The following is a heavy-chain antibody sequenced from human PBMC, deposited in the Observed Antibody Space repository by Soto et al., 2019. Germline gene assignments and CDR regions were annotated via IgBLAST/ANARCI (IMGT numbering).Heavy chain of an antibody. CDR1: GYTFTSYY. Sequence: ASVKVSCKASGYTFTSYYMHWVRQAPGQGLEWMGIINPSGGSTSYAQKFQGRVAMTRDTSTSTVYMELSSLRSEDTAVYYCATIPTYYGDYVDCWGQGTLVTVSS. CDR2: INPSGGST. J-gene: IGHJ4*02. V-gene: IGHV1-46*01. D-gene: IGHD4-17*01. CDR3: ATIPTYYGDYVDC.